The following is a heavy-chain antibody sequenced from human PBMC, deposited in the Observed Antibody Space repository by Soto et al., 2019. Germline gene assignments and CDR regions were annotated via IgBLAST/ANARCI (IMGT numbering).Heavy chain of an antibody. D-gene: IGHD2-15*01. J-gene: IGHJ3*02. CDR1: GGSISSYY. CDR2: IYYSGST. Sequence: SETLSLTCTVSGGSISSYYWSWIRQPPGKXLEWIGYIYYSGSTNYNPSLKSRVTISVDTSKNQFSLKLSSVTAADTAVYYCARVGYCSGGSCYEGAFDIWGQGTMVTVSS. V-gene: IGHV4-59*01. CDR3: ARVGYCSGGSCYEGAFDI.